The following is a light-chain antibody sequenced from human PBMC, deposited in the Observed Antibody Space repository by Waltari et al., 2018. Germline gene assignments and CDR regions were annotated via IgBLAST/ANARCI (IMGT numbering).Light chain of an antibody. CDR1: QSVSSS. CDR2: GES. J-gene: IGKJ4*01. Sequence: EIVMTQSPATLSGSTGERVTLSCRASQSVSSSLAWYQQKPGQAPRLLIYGESTRATGIPGRFSGSGSGTEFTLTISSLQSEDFAVYYCQQYDDWPLTFGGGTKVQIK. V-gene: IGKV3-15*01. CDR3: QQYDDWPLT.